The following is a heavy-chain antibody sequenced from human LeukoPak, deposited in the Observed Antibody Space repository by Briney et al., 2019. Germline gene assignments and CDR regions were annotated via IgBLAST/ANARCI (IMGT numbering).Heavy chain of an antibody. Sequence: SVKVSCKASGGTFSSYAISWLRQAPEQGLEWMGGIIPIFGTANYAQKFQGRVTITADESTSTAYMELSSLRSEDTAVYYCARVHGYSYRDLDYWGQGTLVTVSS. CDR2: IIPIFGTA. CDR3: ARVHGYSYRDLDY. V-gene: IGHV1-69*01. D-gene: IGHD5-18*01. CDR1: GGTFSSYA. J-gene: IGHJ4*02.